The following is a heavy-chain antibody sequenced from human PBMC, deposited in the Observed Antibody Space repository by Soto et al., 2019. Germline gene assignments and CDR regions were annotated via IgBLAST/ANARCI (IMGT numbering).Heavy chain of an antibody. Sequence: GGSLRLSCAASGLTFSTPAMHWVRQAPGKGLEWVAMISHDGSHEYYGDSVKGRFSVSRDNSHNILHLQMNSLRIEDTAVYFCARNTDHRLVRGWLDPWGQGTLVTVSS. CDR2: ISHDGSHE. D-gene: IGHD3-10*01. CDR3: ARNTDHRLVRGWLDP. V-gene: IGHV3-30-3*01. J-gene: IGHJ5*02. CDR1: GLTFSTPA.